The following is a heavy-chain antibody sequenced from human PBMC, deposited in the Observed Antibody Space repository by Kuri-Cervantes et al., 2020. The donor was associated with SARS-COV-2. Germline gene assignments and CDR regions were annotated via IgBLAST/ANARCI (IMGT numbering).Heavy chain of an antibody. CDR1: GFIFSSYA. CDR3: AKDPAPDCSTRSCSFDY. Sequence: GESLKISCAGSGFIFSSYALHWDRRAPGKGLEWMALISYDGSVRHYAESVKGRFTISRDNFNDTLFLQMNSLRPDDTAVYYCAKDPAPDCSTRSCSFDYWGQGTLVPSPQ. V-gene: IGHV3-30*04. D-gene: IGHD2-2*01. J-gene: IGHJ4*02. CDR2: ISYDGSVR.